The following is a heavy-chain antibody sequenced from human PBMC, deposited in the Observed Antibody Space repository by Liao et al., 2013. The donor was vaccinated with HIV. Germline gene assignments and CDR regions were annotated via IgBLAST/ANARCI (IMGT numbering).Heavy chain of an antibody. CDR1: GGSISSYY. CDR2: IYYSGST. D-gene: IGHD6-19*01. Sequence: QVQLQESGPGLVKPSETLSLTCTVSGGSISSYYWSWIRQPPGKGLEWIGYIYYSGSTYYNPSLKSRVTISVDTSKNQFSLKLSSVTAADTAVYYCARVGGRWLVRGNTFQHWGQGTLVT. CDR3: ARVGGRWLVRGNTFQH. V-gene: IGHV4-59*12. J-gene: IGHJ1*01.